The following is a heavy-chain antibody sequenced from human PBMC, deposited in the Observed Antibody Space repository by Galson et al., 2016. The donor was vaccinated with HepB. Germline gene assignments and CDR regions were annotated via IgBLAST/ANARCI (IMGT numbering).Heavy chain of an antibody. V-gene: IGHV3-48*03. D-gene: IGHD2-21*01. CDR3: ASDQAWAYDN. CDR2: VSYSGQFI. J-gene: IGHJ4*02. CDR1: GLSVNSLN. Sequence: SLRLSCAVSGLSVNSLNMNWVRQAPGKGLEWVSYVSYSGQFIWYADSVEGRFTISRDNAKNSLNLQMNSLRDDDTAVYYCASDQAWAYDNWGQGTLVTVSS.